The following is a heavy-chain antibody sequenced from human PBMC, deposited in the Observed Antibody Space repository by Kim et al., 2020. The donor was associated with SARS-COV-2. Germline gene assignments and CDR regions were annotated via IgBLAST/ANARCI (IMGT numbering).Heavy chain of an antibody. V-gene: IGHV5-51*01. J-gene: IGHJ6*02. Sequence: GESLKISCQGSGYTFRDFWIVWVRQMPGKGLEVMGIIYPGDSDTRYSPSFRGQVTISADKSISTAYLQWSSLKASDSAMYYCTRLSWGAGMVFHKEHREGRRGLDVWGQGPTVTVSS. CDR1: GYTFRDFW. CDR2: IYPGDSDT. CDR3: TRLSWGAGMVFHKEHREGRRGLDV. D-gene: IGHD2-8*01.